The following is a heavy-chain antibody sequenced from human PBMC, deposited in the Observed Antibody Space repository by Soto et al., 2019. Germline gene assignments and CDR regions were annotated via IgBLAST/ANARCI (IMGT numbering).Heavy chain of an antibody. CDR3: ARDLYYCSSTSCPSWFDP. CDR1: GGPFSGYY. V-gene: IGHV4-34*01. Sequence: SETLSLTCAVYGGPFSGYYWSWIRQPPGKGLEWIGEINHSGSTNYNPSLKSRVTISVDTSKNQFPLKLSSVTAADTAVYYCARDLYYCSSTSCPSWFDPWGQGTLVTVSS. D-gene: IGHD2-2*01. CDR2: INHSGST. J-gene: IGHJ5*02.